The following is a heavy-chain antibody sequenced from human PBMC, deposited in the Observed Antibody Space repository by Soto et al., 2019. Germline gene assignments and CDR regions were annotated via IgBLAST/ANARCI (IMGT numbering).Heavy chain of an antibody. CDR3: AKDRGSRGSTFDY. D-gene: IGHD2-15*01. J-gene: IGHJ4*02. Sequence: GGSLRLSCAASGFTFSSYWMHWVRQAPGKGLVWVSHIDNDGSSTTYADSVRGRFTISRDNAKNTLYLQMNSLRAEDTGVYYCAKDRGSRGSTFDYWGQGTLVTVSS. CDR2: IDNDGSST. CDR1: GFTFSSYW. V-gene: IGHV3-74*03.